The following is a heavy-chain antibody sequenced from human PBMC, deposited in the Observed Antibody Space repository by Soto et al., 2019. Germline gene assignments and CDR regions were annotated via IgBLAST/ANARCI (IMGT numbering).Heavy chain of an antibody. Sequence: SETLSLTGAVYGGSFSGDYGSWIRQPPGKGLEWIGEINHSGSTNYNPSLKSRVTISVDTSKNQFSLKLSSVSAAETAVYYCAAGKKEKAYYYYGMDVWGQGTTVTVSS. CDR1: GGSFSGDY. V-gene: IGHV4-34*01. CDR2: INHSGST. CDR3: AAGKKEKAYYYYGMDV. J-gene: IGHJ6*02.